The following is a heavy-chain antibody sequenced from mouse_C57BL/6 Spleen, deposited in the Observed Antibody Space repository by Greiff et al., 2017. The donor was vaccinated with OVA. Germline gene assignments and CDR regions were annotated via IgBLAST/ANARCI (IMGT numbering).Heavy chain of an antibody. CDR3: APYYYGSSHYAMDY. CDR1: GYSFTDYN. CDR2: INPNYGTT. V-gene: IGHV1-39*01. D-gene: IGHD1-1*01. Sequence: VQLQQSGPELVKPGASVKISCKASGYSFTDYNMNWVKQSNGKSLEWIGVINPNYGTTSYNQKFKGKATLTVDQSSSTAYKQLNSLTSEDSAVYYSAPYYYGSSHYAMDYWGQGTSVTVSS. J-gene: IGHJ4*01.